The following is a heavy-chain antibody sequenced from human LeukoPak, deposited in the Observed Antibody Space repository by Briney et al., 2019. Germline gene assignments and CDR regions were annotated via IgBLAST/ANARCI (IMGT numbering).Heavy chain of an antibody. CDR3: ARDVPYYDSSGSPSGYYFDY. V-gene: IGHV4-59*01. D-gene: IGHD3-22*01. CDR1: GGSISSYY. Sequence: SETLSLTCTVSGGSISSYYWSWIRQPPGKGLEWIGYIYYSGSTNYNPSLKSRVTISVDTSKNQFSPKLSSVTAADTAMYYCARDVPYYDSSGSPSGYYFDYWGQGTLVTVSS. J-gene: IGHJ4*02. CDR2: IYYSGST.